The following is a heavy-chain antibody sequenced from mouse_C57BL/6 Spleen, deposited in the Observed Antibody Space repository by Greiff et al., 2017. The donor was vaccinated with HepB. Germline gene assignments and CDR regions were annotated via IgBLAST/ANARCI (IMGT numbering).Heavy chain of an antibody. CDR2: ISSGGSYT. J-gene: IGHJ3*01. D-gene: IGHD1-1*01. Sequence: EVNVVESGGDLVKPGGSLKLSCAASGFTFSSYGMSWVRQTPDKRLEWVATISSGGSYTYYPDSVKGRFTISRDNAKNTLYLQMSSLKSEDTAMYYCARLDYGSSYAWFAYWGQGTLVTVSA. CDR3: ARLDYGSSYAWFAY. CDR1: GFTFSSYG. V-gene: IGHV5-6*01.